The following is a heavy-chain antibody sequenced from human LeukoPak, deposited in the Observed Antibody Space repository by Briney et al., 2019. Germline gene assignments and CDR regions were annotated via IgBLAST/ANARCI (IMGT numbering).Heavy chain of an antibody. CDR3: ARARDYGDRYYFDY. D-gene: IGHD4-17*01. Sequence: VASVKVSCKASGGTFTGYYMHWVRQAPGQGLEWMGWINPNSGGTNYAQKFQGRVTMTRDTSISTAYMELSRLRSDDTAVYYCARARDYGDRYYFDYWGQGTLITVSS. CDR2: INPNSGGT. V-gene: IGHV1-2*02. CDR1: GGTFTGYY. J-gene: IGHJ4*02.